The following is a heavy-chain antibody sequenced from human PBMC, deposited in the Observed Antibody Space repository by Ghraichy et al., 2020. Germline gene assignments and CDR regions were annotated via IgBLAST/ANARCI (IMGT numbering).Heavy chain of an antibody. V-gene: IGHV3-33*01. CDR3: ASFGDDVWGSYSMDV. CDR1: GFTFSSYG. CDR2: IWYDGSNK. Sequence: GGSLRLSCAASGFTFSSYGMHWVRQAPGKGLEWVAVIWYDGSNKYYADSVKGRFTISRDNSKNTLYLQMNSLRAEDTAVYYCASFGDDVWGSYSMDVWGQGTTVTVSS. D-gene: IGHD3-16*01. J-gene: IGHJ6*02.